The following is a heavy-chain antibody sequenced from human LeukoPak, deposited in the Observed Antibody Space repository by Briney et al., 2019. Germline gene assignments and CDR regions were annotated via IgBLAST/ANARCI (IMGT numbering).Heavy chain of an antibody. Sequence: SETLSLTCTVSGGSISSYYWSWIRQPPGKALEWIGYIYYSGSTNYNPSLKSRVTISVDTSKNQFSLKLSSVTAADTAVYYCARGRGYSGWYLWDAFDIWGQGTMVTVSS. V-gene: IGHV4-59*01. D-gene: IGHD6-19*01. CDR2: IYYSGST. CDR3: ARGRGYSGWYLWDAFDI. CDR1: GGSISSYY. J-gene: IGHJ3*02.